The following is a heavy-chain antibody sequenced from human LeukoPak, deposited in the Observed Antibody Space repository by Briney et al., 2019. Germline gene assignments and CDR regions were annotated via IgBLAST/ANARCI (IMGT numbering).Heavy chain of an antibody. CDR3: AREDPNSSGYCTLDY. J-gene: IGHJ4*02. CDR1: GYTFTGYY. CDR2: INPNSGGT. V-gene: IGHV1-2*02. Sequence: ASVKVSCKASGYTFTGYYIHWVRQAPGQGLEWMGWINPNSGGTNYAQKFQGRVTMTRDTSISTAYMELSRLRSDDTAVYYCAREDPNSSGYCTLDYWGQGTLVTVSS. D-gene: IGHD3-22*01.